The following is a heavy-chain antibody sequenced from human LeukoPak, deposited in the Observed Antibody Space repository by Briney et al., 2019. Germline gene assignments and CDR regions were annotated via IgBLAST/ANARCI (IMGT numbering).Heavy chain of an antibody. CDR2: IYYSGST. CDR1: GGSISSYY. CDR3: ARATTMGFDY. D-gene: IGHD4-23*01. J-gene: IGHJ4*02. Sequence: PSETLSLTCTVSGGSISSYYWSWIRQPAGKGLEWIGYIYYSGSTYYNPPLKSRVTISVDTSKNQFSLNLSSVTAADTAVYYCARATTMGFDYWGQGTLVTVSS. V-gene: IGHV4-59*12.